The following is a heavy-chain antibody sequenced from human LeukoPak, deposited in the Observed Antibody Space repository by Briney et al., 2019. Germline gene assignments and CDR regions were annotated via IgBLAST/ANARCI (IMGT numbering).Heavy chain of an antibody. CDR3: ARLFWSGYYMDWFDP. D-gene: IGHD3-3*01. Sequence: SETLSLTCAVYGVSFSGYYWSWIRQPPGKGLEWIGEINHSGSTNYNPSLKSRVTISVDTSKNQFSLKLSSVTAADTAVYYCARLFWSGYYMDWFDPWGQGTLVTVSS. J-gene: IGHJ5*02. CDR2: INHSGST. V-gene: IGHV4-34*01. CDR1: GVSFSGYY.